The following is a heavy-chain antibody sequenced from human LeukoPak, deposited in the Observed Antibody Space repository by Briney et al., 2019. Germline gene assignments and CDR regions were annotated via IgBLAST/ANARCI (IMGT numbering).Heavy chain of an antibody. CDR3: ARRETIDDY. V-gene: IGHV1-18*01. CDR1: VYSFINNG. D-gene: IGHD4/OR15-4a*01. Sequence: ASVKVSCKASVYSFINNGINWVRQAPGQGLEWMGWISPYNGNTNFAQKLQGRVTLTTDTSTSTAYQELRSLRSDDTAVYYCARRETIDDYCGQGTLVTVSS. CDR2: ISPYNGNT. J-gene: IGHJ4*02.